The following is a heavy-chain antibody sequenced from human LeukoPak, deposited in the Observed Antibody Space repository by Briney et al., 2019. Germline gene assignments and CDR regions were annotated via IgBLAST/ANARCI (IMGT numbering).Heavy chain of an antibody. CDR3: AREHTYYFGSQTSTLDV. V-gene: IGHV4-31*03. D-gene: IGHD3-10*01. CDR1: GASISTGGYY. J-gene: IGHJ6*02. Sequence: SETLSLTCTFSGASISTGGYYWTWIRQPPGEGLEWIGYIYYTGSVDYNPSLKSRLTISLDTSKNQFSLKLNSVTAADTAVYYCAREHTYYFGSQTSTLDVWGQGTAVTVSS. CDR2: IYYTGSV.